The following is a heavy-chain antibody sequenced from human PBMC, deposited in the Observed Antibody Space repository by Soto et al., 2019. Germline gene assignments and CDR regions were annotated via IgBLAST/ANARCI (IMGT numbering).Heavy chain of an antibody. CDR3: ARGRYGDY. D-gene: IGHD1-1*01. J-gene: IGHJ4*02. V-gene: IGHV1-18*01. CDR1: GYAFTTYG. CDR2: ISAHNGNT. Sequence: QVHLVQSGAEVKKPGASVKVSCQGSGYAFTTYGITWVRQAPGQGLEWMGWISAHNGNTNYAQKLQVKVTVTRDTSTRTAYMELRSLRYDDTAVYYCARGRYGDYWGQGALVTVSS.